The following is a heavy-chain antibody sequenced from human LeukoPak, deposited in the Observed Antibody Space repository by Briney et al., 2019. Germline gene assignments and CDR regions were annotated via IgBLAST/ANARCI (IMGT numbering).Heavy chain of an antibody. Sequence: SQTLSLTCTVSGGSISSGGYYWSWIRQHPGKGLEWIGYIYYSGSTYYNPSLKSRVTISVDTSKNQFSLKLSSVTAADTAVYYCARDQQVPAAIAYGFDPWGQGTLVTVSS. J-gene: IGHJ5*02. V-gene: IGHV4-31*03. CDR3: ARDQQVPAAIAYGFDP. CDR2: IYYSGST. D-gene: IGHD2-2*02. CDR1: GGSISSGGYY.